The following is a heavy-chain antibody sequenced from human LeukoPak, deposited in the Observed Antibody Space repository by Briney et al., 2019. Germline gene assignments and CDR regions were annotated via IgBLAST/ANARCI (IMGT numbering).Heavy chain of an antibody. CDR3: AKAPSGTTFRYFDY. V-gene: IGHV3-23*01. Sequence: GGSLRLSCAASGFTFASYAMSWVRQAPGMGLEWVSAISGTGASTYYADSVKGRFTISSDNSKNTLYLQMNSLRAEDTAVYYCAKAPSGTTFRYFDYWGQGALVTVSS. D-gene: IGHD1-1*01. J-gene: IGHJ4*02. CDR2: ISGTGAST. CDR1: GFTFASYA.